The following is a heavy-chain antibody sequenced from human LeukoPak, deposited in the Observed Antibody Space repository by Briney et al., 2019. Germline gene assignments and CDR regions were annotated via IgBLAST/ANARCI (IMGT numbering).Heavy chain of an antibody. D-gene: IGHD3-22*01. CDR1: GFTVDSNY. CDR2: IYTGGNT. J-gene: IGHJ4*02. Sequence: GGSLRLSCAASGFTVDSNYLSWVRQAPGKGLEWVSTIYTGGNTYYAASVKGRFTISRNFSKNTVFLHMNSLRAEDTAMYYCARGDDSGYYDYFDYWGQGALVTVSS. V-gene: IGHV3-53*01. CDR3: ARGDDSGYYDYFDY.